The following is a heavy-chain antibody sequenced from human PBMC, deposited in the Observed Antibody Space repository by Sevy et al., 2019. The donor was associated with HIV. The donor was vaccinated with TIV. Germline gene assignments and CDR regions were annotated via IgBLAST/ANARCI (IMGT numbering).Heavy chain of an antibody. D-gene: IGHD2-21*01. J-gene: IGHJ4*02. CDR3: ARDSGQHTLDY. CDR2: IGTAGDT. Sequence: GGSLRLSCVASGFTFSSYDMHWVRQATGKGLEWVSAIGTAGDTYYPGSVKGRFTISRENAKNSLYLQMNSLRAGDTAVYYCARDSGQHTLDYWGQGTLVTVSS. CDR1: GFTFSSYD. V-gene: IGHV3-13*01.